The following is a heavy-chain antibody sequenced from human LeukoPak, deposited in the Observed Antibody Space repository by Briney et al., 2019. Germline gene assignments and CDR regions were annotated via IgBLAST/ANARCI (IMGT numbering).Heavy chain of an antibody. CDR1: GDSISRRTYF. D-gene: IGHD3-10*01. Sequence: SETLSLTCSVSGDSISRRTYFWGWIRQPPGKGLEYIGSVYYSGSTYYNPSLKSPVTISLDTSRNQFFLKMTSVTAADTAVYYCARGSMFRGVNQGVLDPWGQGILVSVSS. J-gene: IGHJ5*02. CDR2: VYYSGST. CDR3: ARGSMFRGVNQGVLDP. V-gene: IGHV4-39*07.